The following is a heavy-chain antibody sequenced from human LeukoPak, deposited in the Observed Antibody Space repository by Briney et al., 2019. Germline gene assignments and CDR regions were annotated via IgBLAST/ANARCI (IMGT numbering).Heavy chain of an antibody. CDR1: GYTFTSYG. D-gene: IGHD5-18*01. CDR2: ITAYNDNT. V-gene: IGHV1-18*01. CDR3: ARGGYSYGYFDY. Sequence: ASVKVSCKASGYTFTSYGISWVRQAPGQGLEWMGWITAYNDNTYYAQKLQGRVTMTTDTSTSTAYMELRSLRSDDTAVYYCARGGYSYGYFDYWGQGTLVTVSS. J-gene: IGHJ4*02.